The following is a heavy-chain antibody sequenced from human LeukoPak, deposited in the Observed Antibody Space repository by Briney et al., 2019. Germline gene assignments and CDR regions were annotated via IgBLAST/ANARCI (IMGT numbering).Heavy chain of an antibody. V-gene: IGHV3-30-3*01. Sequence: GGSLRLSCAASGFTFSSYPMHWVRQAPGKGLEWVSVISYDGSNKYYADSVKGRFTISRDNSKNMSYVQINSLRPEDTAVYYCARGFPYDDPTEGYYYLMDVWGQGTTVTVSS. CDR2: ISYDGSNK. CDR1: GFTFSSYP. D-gene: IGHD4-17*01. CDR3: ARGFPYDDPTEGYYYLMDV. J-gene: IGHJ6*02.